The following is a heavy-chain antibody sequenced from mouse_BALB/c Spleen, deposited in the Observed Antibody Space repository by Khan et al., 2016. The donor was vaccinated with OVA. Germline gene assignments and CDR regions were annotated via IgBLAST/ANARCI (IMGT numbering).Heavy chain of an antibody. CDR1: GYTFINYW. CDR3: ARRGLRWDCNY. CDR2: INPSTGFT. Sequence: QVQLQQSGAELAKPGASVKMSCKASGYTFINYWILWVKQRPGQGLEWIGYINPSTGFTEYNQNFKDKATLTAEKSSSTAYMQLSSLTSEDSAVEYCARRGLRWDCNYWGQDNTLTVSS. D-gene: IGHD1-1*01. J-gene: IGHJ2*01. V-gene: IGHV1-7*01.